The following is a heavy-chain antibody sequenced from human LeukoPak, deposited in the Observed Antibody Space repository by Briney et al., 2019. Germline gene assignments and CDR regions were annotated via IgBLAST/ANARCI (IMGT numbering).Heavy chain of an antibody. Sequence: PGGSLRLSCAASGFTFSSYGMHWVRQAPGKALEWVAVIWYDGSNKYYADSVKGRFTISRDNSKNTLYLQMNSLRAEDTAVYYCARGIGSGWYGVDYWGQGTLVTVSS. J-gene: IGHJ4*02. D-gene: IGHD6-19*01. CDR1: GFTFSSYG. CDR2: IWYDGSNK. V-gene: IGHV3-33*01. CDR3: ARGIGSGWYGVDY.